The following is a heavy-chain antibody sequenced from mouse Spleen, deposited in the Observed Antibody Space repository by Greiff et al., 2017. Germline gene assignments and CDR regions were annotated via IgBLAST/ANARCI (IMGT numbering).Heavy chain of an antibody. CDR1: GSTFSSYA. CDR2: ISSGGSYT. V-gene: IGHV5-9-1*01. J-gene: IGHJ3*01. D-gene: IGHD1-2*01. Sequence: EVKVVEPGGGLVKPGGSLKFPCAALGSTFSSYAMAWVRQTPEKRLEWVATISSGGSYTYYPDSVKGRFTISRDNAKNTLYLQMSSLRSEDTAMYYCAFTTATFFAYWGQGTLVTVSA. CDR3: AFTTATFFAY.